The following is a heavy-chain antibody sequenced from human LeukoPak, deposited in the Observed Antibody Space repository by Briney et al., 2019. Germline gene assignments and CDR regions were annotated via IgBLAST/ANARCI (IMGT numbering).Heavy chain of an antibody. CDR3: ARGTMYVSPY. V-gene: IGHV3-48*01. J-gene: IGHJ4*02. CDR1: GFTFNDYS. D-gene: IGHD2-8*01. CDR2: ISSSSSTI. Sequence: GGSLRLSCAASGFTFNDYSMNWVRQAPGKGLEWVSHISSSSSTIYYADFVKGRFTISRDNAKNSLYLQMNSLRAEDTAVYYCARGTMYVSPYWGQGTLVTVSS.